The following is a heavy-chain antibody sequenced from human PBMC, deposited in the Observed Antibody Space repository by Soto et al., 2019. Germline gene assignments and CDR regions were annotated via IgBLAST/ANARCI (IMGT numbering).Heavy chain of an antibody. CDR3: ARERSGYYDILTGLRPYGMDV. V-gene: IGHV3-30-3*01. J-gene: IGHJ6*02. Sequence: GVSLRLSWTAAGLPFSSYAMHLVRKAPGKGLEWVAVISYDGSNKYYADSVKGRFTISRDNSKNTLYLQMNSLRAEDTAVYYCARERSGYYDILTGLRPYGMDVWGQGTTVTVSS. CDR1: GLPFSSYA. CDR2: ISYDGSNK. D-gene: IGHD3-9*01.